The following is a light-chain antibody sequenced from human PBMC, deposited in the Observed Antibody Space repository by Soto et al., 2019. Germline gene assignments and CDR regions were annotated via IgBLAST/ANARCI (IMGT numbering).Light chain of an antibody. CDR3: QQLSHYPYT. CDR2: DSS. V-gene: IGKV1-9*01. CDR1: YDISSS. J-gene: IGKJ2*01. Sequence: DIQLTQSPPFLSASVEDRVTISCRASYDISSSLAWYQQEPGKPPKLLIYDSSTLQTGVPSRFTGSGSGRKFTLTISGLQFGDFATYFCQQLSHYPYTFGQGTKVDIK.